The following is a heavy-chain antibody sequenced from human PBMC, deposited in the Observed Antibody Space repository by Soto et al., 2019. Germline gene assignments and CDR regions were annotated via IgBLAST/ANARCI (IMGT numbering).Heavy chain of an antibody. J-gene: IGHJ2*01. V-gene: IGHV1-69*01. Sequence: QVQLVQSGAEVKKPGSSVKVSCKASGGTFSSYAISWVRQAPGQGLEWMGGIIPIFGTANYAQEFQGRVTITADESTSTAYMELSSLRSEDTAVYYCARSIEENYYHRRDSWYFDLWGRGTLVPVSS. CDR2: IIPIFGTA. CDR1: GGTFSSYA. D-gene: IGHD3-22*01. CDR3: ARSIEENYYHRRDSWYFDL.